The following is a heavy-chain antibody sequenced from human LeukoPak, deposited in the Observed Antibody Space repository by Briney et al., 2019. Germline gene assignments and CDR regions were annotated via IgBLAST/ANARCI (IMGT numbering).Heavy chain of an antibody. CDR1: GFIFSSYA. CDR2: IKQDGSEK. CDR3: ARGWELDP. D-gene: IGHD1-26*01. Sequence: GRSQRLSCAASGFIFSSYAMHWVRQAPGKGLEWVANIKQDGSEKYYVDSVKGRFTISRDNAKNSLYLQMNSLRVEDTAVYYCARGWELDPWGQGTLVTVSS. J-gene: IGHJ5*02. V-gene: IGHV3-7*03.